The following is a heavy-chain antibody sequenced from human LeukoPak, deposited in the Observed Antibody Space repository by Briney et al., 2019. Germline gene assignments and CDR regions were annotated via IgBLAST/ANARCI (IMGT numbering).Heavy chain of an antibody. CDR3: AKDLWCNSDCYSAENFQH. J-gene: IGHJ1*01. D-gene: IGHD2-21*02. V-gene: IGHV3-23*01. CDR1: GFAFSSYA. Sequence: GGSLRLSCAASGFAFSSYAMSWVRQAPGKGLEWVSTISGSGGSTYYAASVKGRFIIYRDNSKNTLYLQMNSLRAEDTAVYYCAKDLWCNSDCYSAENFQHWGQGTLVTVSS. CDR2: ISGSGGST.